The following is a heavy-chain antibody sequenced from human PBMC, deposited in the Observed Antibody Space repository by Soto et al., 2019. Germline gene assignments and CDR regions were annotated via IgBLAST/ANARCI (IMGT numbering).Heavy chain of an antibody. CDR1: GGSISNYY. Sequence: PSETLSLTCTVSGGSISNYYWSWVRQSPGMGLEWIEYIYYSGLTKYNPSLKSRVTISVGTSKNQFSLRLSSVTAADSAVYYCARSGDYTNYYYYYMDVWGKGTTVTVSS. D-gene: IGHD4-17*01. CDR3: ARSGDYTNYYYYYMDV. V-gene: IGHV4-59*08. J-gene: IGHJ6*03. CDR2: IYYSGLT.